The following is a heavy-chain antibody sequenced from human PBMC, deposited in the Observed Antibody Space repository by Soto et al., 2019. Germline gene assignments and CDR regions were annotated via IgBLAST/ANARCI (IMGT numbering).Heavy chain of an antibody. CDR2: ISRSSSTI. J-gene: IGHJ6*02. CDR1: VFTLISYN. D-gene: IGHD3-9*01. Sequence: PGWSLRLSCASSVFTLISYNMNWVRQAPGKGLEWVSYISRSSSTIHYADSVKGRFTISRDNAKNSLYLQMNSLRDEDTAVYYCARDGSYYDILTGSPYYYYYDMDVWGQGTTVTVSS. V-gene: IGHV3-48*02. CDR3: ARDGSYYDILTGSPYYYYYDMDV.